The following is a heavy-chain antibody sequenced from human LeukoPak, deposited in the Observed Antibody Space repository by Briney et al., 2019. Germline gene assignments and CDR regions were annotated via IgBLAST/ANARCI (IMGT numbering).Heavy chain of an antibody. V-gene: IGHV3-23*01. D-gene: IGHD4-23*01. CDR1: RFTFSSYA. CDR2: ISGSGGNT. CDR3: AKGNGGNSGEYFYYGMDV. J-gene: IGHJ6*02. Sequence: GGSLRLSCAASRFTFSSYAMTWVRQAPGKGLEWVSAISGSGGNTYYADSVKGRFTISGDNSKNTLYLQMNSLGAEDTAVYYCAKGNGGNSGEYFYYGMDVWGQGTTVTVSS.